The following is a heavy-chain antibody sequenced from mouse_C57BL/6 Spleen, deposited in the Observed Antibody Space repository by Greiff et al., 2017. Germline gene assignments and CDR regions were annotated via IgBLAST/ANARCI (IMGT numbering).Heavy chain of an antibody. V-gene: IGHV1-52*01. CDR1: GYTFTSYW. CDR2: IDPSDSEP. CDR3: ARSKGAMDY. Sequence: VQLQQPGAELVRPGSSVKLSCKASGYTFTSYWMHWVKQRPIQGLEWIGNIDPSDSEPHYNQKFKDKATLTVDKSSSTAYMQLSSLTSEDSAVYYCARSKGAMDYWGQGTSVTVAS. J-gene: IGHJ4*01.